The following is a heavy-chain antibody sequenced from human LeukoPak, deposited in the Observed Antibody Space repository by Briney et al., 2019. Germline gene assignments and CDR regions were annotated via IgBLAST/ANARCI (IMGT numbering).Heavy chain of an antibody. CDR2: ISDSGGST. D-gene: IGHD3-22*01. CDR3: ARRYYDSSGYPKFYYYYYMDV. J-gene: IGHJ6*03. Sequence: GGTLRLSCAASGFPFSNYGMTWVRQAPGKGLEWVSAISDSGGSTYYADSVKGRFTISRDNSKNTLYLQMNSLRAEDTAVYYCARRYYDSSGYPKFYYYYYMDVWGKGTTVTVSS. CDR1: GFPFSNYG. V-gene: IGHV3-23*01.